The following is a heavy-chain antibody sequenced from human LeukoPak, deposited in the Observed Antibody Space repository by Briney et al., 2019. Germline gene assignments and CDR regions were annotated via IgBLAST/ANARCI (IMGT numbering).Heavy chain of an antibody. D-gene: IGHD2-2*01. CDR1: GFTFSSYE. CDR3: ASSTKRVFDY. J-gene: IGHJ4*02. V-gene: IGHV3-48*03. CDR2: IRSSGSTI. Sequence: GGSLRLSCAASGFTFSSYEMNWVRQAPGRGLEWVSYIRSSGSTIYYADSVKGRFTISRDNAKNSLYLQMDSLRAEDTAVYYCASSTKRVFDYWGQGTLVTVSS.